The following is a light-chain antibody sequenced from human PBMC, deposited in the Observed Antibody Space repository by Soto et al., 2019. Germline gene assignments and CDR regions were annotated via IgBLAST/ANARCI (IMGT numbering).Light chain of an antibody. CDR2: EVS. J-gene: IGLJ2*01. V-gene: IGLV2-14*01. CDR1: SSDVGGYDY. Sequence: QSVLTQPASVSGSPGQSITISCSGTSSDVGGYDYVSWYQQHPGKAPKLMIFEVSNRPSGVSDRFSGSKSGNTAAPTISGLQAEDEADYYCSSYTSSITVLFGGGTKLTVL. CDR3: SSYTSSITVL.